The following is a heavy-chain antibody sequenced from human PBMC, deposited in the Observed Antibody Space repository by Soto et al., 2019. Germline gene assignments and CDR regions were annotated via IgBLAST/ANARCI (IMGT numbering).Heavy chain of an antibody. CDR3: ARDFWYQLLSRNWYFDL. J-gene: IGHJ2*01. CDR1: GFTFSSYS. Sequence: GGSLRLSCAASGFTFSSYSMNWVRQAPGKGLEWVSSISSSSSYIYYADSVKGRFTISRDNAKNSLYLQMNSLRAEDTAVYYCARDFWYQLLSRNWYFDLWGRGTLVTVSS. V-gene: IGHV3-21*01. D-gene: IGHD2-2*01. CDR2: ISSSSSYI.